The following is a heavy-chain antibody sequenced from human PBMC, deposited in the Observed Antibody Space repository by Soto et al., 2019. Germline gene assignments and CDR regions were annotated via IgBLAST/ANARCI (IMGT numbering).Heavy chain of an antibody. CDR1: GGSISSSHYF. J-gene: IGHJ4*02. Sequence: QLQLQESGPGLVKHSETLSLTCTVSGGSISSSHYFWDWIRQPPGKGLEWIGSIYYSGSTYYNPSLKSRVTISVDTSNNQFSLRLSSVTATDTAVYYCARAGYSSGHQFDYWGQGTLVTVSS. V-gene: IGHV4-39*01. CDR2: IYYSGST. CDR3: ARAGYSSGHQFDY. D-gene: IGHD5-18*01.